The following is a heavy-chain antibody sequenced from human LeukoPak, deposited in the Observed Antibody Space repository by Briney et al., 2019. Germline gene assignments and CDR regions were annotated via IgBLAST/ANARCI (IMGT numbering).Heavy chain of an antibody. CDR2: IYYSGST. CDR3: ASDSTGWFYSFDN. D-gene: IGHD6-19*01. CDR1: GGSMWSGGYY. J-gene: IGHJ3*02. Sequence: PSQTLSLTCTVSGGSMWSGGYYWSWIRQHPGKGLEWIGFIYYSGSTYYNPSLKSRVTFSVDTSKNQFSLKLTSATAADTALYYSASDSTGWFYSFDNWGQGTMVSVSS. V-gene: IGHV4-31*03.